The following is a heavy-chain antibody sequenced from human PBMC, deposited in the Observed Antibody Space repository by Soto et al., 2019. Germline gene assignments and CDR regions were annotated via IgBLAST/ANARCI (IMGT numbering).Heavy chain of an antibody. CDR1: GGSINSADYY. D-gene: IGHD5-12*01. V-gene: IGHV4-30-4*01. J-gene: IGHJ6*02. CDR2: IYYSGST. CDR3: ARAIVVTIGGMDV. Sequence: TLSLTCTVSGGSINSADYYWSWVRQPPGKGLEWIGYIYYSGSTYFNPSLKSRVTISKDTSKSQFSLRLSSVTAADTAVYYCARAIVVTIGGMDVWGQGTTVTVSS.